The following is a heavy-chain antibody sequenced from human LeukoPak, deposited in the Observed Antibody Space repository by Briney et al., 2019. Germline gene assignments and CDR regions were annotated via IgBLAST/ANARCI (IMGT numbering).Heavy chain of an antibody. CDR3: ARARMDYSNHYYYYYMDV. V-gene: IGHV3-23*01. Sequence: PGGSLRLSCAASGFTFSSYAMSWVRQAPGKGLEWVSAISGSGGSTYYADSVKGRFTISRDNSKNTLYLQMNSLRAEDTAVYYCARARMDYSNHYYYYYMDVWGKGTTVTVSS. CDR1: GFTFSSYA. CDR2: ISGSGGST. J-gene: IGHJ6*03. D-gene: IGHD4-11*01.